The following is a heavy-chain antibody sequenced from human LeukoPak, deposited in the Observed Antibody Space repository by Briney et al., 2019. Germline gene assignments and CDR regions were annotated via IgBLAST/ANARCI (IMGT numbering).Heavy chain of an antibody. D-gene: IGHD1-26*01. J-gene: IGHJ4*02. V-gene: IGHV3-23*01. Sequence: GGSLRLSCAASGFTFSIYAMSWVRKAPGKGLEWVSDIGDTTYYADSVEGRFTISRDNSKNTLYLQMNSLRAEDAAIYYCAKAFAFVGANFFDYWGQGTLVTVSS. CDR2: IGDTT. CDR3: AKAFAFVGANFFDY. CDR1: GFTFSIYA.